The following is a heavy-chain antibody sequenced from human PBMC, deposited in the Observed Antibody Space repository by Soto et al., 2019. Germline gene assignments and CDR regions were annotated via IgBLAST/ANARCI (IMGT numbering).Heavy chain of an antibody. D-gene: IGHD1-7*01. CDR1: GFTLKSYA. Sequence: GGSLRLACAASGFTLKSYAMSGVLQAPGKGLEWVSAISGSGGSTYYADSVKGRFTISRDSSKNTLYLQMNSLRAEDTAVYYCAKGNSWSPALVLDIWGQGTMVTVSS. CDR3: AKGNSWSPALVLDI. CDR2: ISGSGGST. V-gene: IGHV3-23*01. J-gene: IGHJ3*02.